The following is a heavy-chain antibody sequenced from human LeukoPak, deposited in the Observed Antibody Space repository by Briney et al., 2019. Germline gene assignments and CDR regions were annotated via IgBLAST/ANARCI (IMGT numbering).Heavy chain of an antibody. CDR2: INPNSGGT. V-gene: IGHV1-2*04. Sequence: ASVKVSCKASGYTFTGYYMHWVRQAPGQGLEWMGWINPNSGGTNYAQKFQGWVTMTRDTSISTAYMELSRLRSDDTAMYYCARPKTGDLVGSMIDAFDIWGQGTMVTVSS. D-gene: IGHD7-27*01. CDR3: ARPKTGDLVGSMIDAFDI. CDR1: GYTFTGYY. J-gene: IGHJ3*02.